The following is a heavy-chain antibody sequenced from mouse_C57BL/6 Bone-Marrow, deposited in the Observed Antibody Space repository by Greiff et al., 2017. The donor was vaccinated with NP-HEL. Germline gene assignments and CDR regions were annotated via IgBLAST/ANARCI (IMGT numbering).Heavy chain of an antibody. V-gene: IGHV2-2*01. J-gene: IGHJ3*01. CDR2: IWSGGST. D-gene: IGHD1-1*01. Sequence: VKLVESGPGLVQPSQSLSITCTVSGFSLTSYGVHWVRQSPGKGLEWLGVIWSGGSTDYNAAFISRLSISKDNSKSQVFFKMNSLQADDTAIYYCARSGSSPFAYWGQGTLVTVSA. CDR1: GFSLTSYG. CDR3: ARSGSSPFAY.